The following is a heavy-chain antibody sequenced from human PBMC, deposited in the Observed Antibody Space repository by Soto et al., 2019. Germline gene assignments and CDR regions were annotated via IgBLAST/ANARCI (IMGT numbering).Heavy chain of an antibody. V-gene: IGHV4-31*03. CDR2: IYYSGST. CDR3: ARPHGGGSGWANWFDP. CDR1: GGSISSGGYY. J-gene: IGHJ5*02. Sequence: PSETLSLTCTVSGGSISSGGYYWSWIRQHPGKGLEWIGYIYYSGSTYYNPSLKSRVTISVDTSKNQFSLKLSSVTAADTAVYYCARPHGGGSGWANWFDPWGQGTLVTVSS. D-gene: IGHD6-25*01.